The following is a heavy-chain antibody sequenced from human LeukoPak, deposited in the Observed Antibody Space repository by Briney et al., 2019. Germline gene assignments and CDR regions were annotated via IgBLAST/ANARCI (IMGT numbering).Heavy chain of an antibody. Sequence: SETLSLTCAVYGGSFSGYYWSWIRQPPGKGLEWIGEINHSGSTNYNPSLMSRVTISVDTSKNQFSLKLSSVTAADTAVYYCARRRSRTFGVAHNWFDPWGQGTLVTVSS. CDR1: GGSFSGYY. D-gene: IGHD3-3*01. V-gene: IGHV4-34*01. CDR3: ARRRSRTFGVAHNWFDP. J-gene: IGHJ5*02. CDR2: INHSGST.